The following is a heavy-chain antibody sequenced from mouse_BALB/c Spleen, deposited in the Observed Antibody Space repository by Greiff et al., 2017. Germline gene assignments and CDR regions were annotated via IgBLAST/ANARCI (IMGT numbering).Heavy chain of an antibody. D-gene: IGHD1-1*02. CDR1: GFTFSSFG. V-gene: IGHV5-17*02. CDR3: ARSGNYGFDY. Sequence: EVKLVESGGGLVQPGGSRKLSCAASGFTFSSFGMHWVRQAPEKGLEWVAYISSGSSTIYYADTVKGRFTISRDNPKNTLFLQMTSLRSEDTAMYYCARSGNYGFDYWGQGTTLTVSS. J-gene: IGHJ2*01. CDR2: ISSGSSTI.